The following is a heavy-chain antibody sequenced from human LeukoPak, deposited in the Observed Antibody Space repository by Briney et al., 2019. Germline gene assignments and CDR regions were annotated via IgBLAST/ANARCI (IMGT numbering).Heavy chain of an antibody. J-gene: IGHJ4*02. CDR2: FDPEDGET. V-gene: IGHV1-24*01. D-gene: IGHD3-10*01. CDR1: GYTLTELS. CDR3: ATSRVFYGSGSYRGGDY. Sequence: ASVKVSCKVSGYTLTELSMHWVRQAPGKGLEWMGGFDPEDGETIYAQKFQGRVTMAEDTSTDTAYMELSSLRSEDTAVYYCATSRVFYGSGSYRGGDYWGQGTLVTVSS.